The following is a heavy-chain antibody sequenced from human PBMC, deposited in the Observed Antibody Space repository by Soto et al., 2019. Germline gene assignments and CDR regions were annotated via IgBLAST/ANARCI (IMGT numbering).Heavy chain of an antibody. CDR1: GGSISSYY. J-gene: IGHJ4*02. CDR2: IYYSGST. CDR3: ARRYGSSFDY. Sequence: SETLSLTCTVSGGSISSYYWSWIRQPPGKGLEWIGYIYYSGSTSYNPSLKSRVTISVDTSKNQFSLKLSSVTAADTAVYYCARRYGSSFDYWGQGTLVTVSS. V-gene: IGHV4-59*08. D-gene: IGHD3-10*01.